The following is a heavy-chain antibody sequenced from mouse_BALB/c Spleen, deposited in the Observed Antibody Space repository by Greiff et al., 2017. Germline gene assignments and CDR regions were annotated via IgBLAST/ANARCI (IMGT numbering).Heavy chain of an antibody. CDR3: ARSSIYYGYGGDAMDY. J-gene: IGHJ4*01. D-gene: IGHD2-2*01. V-gene: IGHV1S137*01. Sequence: QVQLQQSGAELVRPGVSVKISCKGSGYTFTDYAMHWVKQSHAKSLEWIGVISTYYGDASYNQKFKGKATMTVDKSSSTAYMELARLTSEDSAIYYCARSSIYYGYGGDAMDYWGQGTSVTVSS. CDR1: GYTFTDYA. CDR2: ISTYYGDA.